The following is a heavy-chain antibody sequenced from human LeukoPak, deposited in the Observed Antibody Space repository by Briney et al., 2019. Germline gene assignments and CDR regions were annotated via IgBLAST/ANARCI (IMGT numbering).Heavy chain of an antibody. CDR1: GGSISSGGYY. V-gene: IGHV4-31*03. D-gene: IGHD6-13*01. Sequence: SETLSLTCTVSGGSISSGGYYWSWIRQHPGKGLEWIGYIYYSGSTYYNPSLKSRVTISVDTSKNQFSLKLSSVTAADTAVYYCARDSAGTFDHWGQGTLVTVSS. CDR2: IYYSGST. J-gene: IGHJ4*02. CDR3: ARDSAGTFDH.